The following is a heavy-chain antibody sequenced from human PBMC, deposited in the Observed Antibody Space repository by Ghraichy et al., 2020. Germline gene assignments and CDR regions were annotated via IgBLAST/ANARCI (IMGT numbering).Heavy chain of an antibody. J-gene: IGHJ4*02. CDR1: GGTFSTYA. Sequence: SVKVSCKASGGTFSTYAINWVRQAPGQGLEWMGGIIPLFGTANYAQKFQGRVTITADESTSTAYMEVSSLRSEDTALYYCARSSSSGWTSYPDYWGQGTPVTVSS. CDR2: IIPLFGTA. D-gene: IGHD6-19*01. V-gene: IGHV1-69*13. CDR3: ARSSSSGWTSYPDY.